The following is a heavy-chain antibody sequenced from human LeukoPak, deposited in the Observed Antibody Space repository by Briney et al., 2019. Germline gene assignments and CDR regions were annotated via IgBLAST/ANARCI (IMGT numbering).Heavy chain of an antibody. Sequence: GGPLRLSCAASGFTFSSYGMHWLRQAPGKGLEWVSVNSGSGGSTYYADSVKGRFTISRDNSKNTLYLQMNSLRAEDTAVYYCANIWFGQPSSDYWGQGTLVTASS. CDR3: ANIWFGQPSSDY. V-gene: IGHV3-23*01. CDR1: GFTFSSYG. D-gene: IGHD3-10*01. CDR2: NSGSGGST. J-gene: IGHJ4*02.